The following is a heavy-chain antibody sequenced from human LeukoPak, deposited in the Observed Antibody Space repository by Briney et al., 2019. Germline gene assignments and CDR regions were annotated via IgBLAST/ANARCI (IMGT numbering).Heavy chain of an antibody. Sequence: GGSLRLSCAASGFTVSSNYMSWVRQAPGKGLEWVSVIYSGGSTYYADSVKGRFTISRDNAKNSLYLQMNSLRAEDTAVYYCARGRQGYHFDYWGQGTLVTVSS. D-gene: IGHD5-18*01. CDR2: IYSGGST. J-gene: IGHJ4*02. V-gene: IGHV3-66*01. CDR3: ARGRQGYHFDY. CDR1: GFTVSSNY.